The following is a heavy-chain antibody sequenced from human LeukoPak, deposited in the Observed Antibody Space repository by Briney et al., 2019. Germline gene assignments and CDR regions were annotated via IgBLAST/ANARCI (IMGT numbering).Heavy chain of an antibody. CDR1: GFTFSSYA. D-gene: IGHD2-15*01. Sequence: GGSLRLSCAASGFTFSSYAMSWVRQAPGKGLEWVSAISGSGGSTYYADSVKGRFTISRDNSKNTLYLQMNSLRAEDTAVYYCAKDYCSGGSCAYFDYWDQGTLVTVSS. CDR2: ISGSGGST. J-gene: IGHJ4*02. V-gene: IGHV3-23*01. CDR3: AKDYCSGGSCAYFDY.